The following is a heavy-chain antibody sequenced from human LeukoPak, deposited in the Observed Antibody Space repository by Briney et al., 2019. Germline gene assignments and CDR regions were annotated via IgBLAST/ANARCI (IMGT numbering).Heavy chain of an antibody. J-gene: IGHJ4*02. V-gene: IGHV3-48*02. CDR2: ITSSSATI. CDR1: GFTFSSYS. Sequence: GGSLRLSCAASGFTFSSYSMNWVRQAPGKGLEWVSYITSSSATIYYADSVKGRFTISRDNAKNSLYLQMNSLGDEDTAVYYCARASREIGYYYEEYWGQGSLVTVSS. D-gene: IGHD3-22*01. CDR3: ARASREIGYYYEEY.